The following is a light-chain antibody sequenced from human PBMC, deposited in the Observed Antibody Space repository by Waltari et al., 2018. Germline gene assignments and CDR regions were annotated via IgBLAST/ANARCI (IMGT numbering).Light chain of an antibody. CDR2: LGS. CDR3: MQSLQSPFT. V-gene: IGKV2-28*01. J-gene: IGKJ3*01. CDR1: QSLLNSNGYNY. Sequence: EIVMAQSPLSLPVTPGEPASISCRSNQSLLNSNGYNYLDWYLQRPGQSPQLLIYLGSKRPDRVPDRFRGSGAGTDVTLKISRVEAEDFGVYYCMQSLQSPFTFGPGTKVDIK.